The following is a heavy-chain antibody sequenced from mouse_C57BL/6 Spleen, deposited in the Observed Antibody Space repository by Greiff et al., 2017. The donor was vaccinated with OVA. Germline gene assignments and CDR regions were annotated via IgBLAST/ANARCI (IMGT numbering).Heavy chain of an antibody. CDR3: ASGVDGDSCEFAY. V-gene: IGHV1-53*01. CDR1: GYTFTSYW. J-gene: IGHJ3*01. CDR2: INPSNGGT. Sequence: QVQLQQPGTELVKPGASVKLSCKASGYTFTSYWMPWVKQRPGQGLEWIGNINPSNGGTNYNEKFKSKATLTVDKSYSTAYMQLSSLTSEDSAVYVCASGVDGDSCEFAYWGQGTLVTVSA. D-gene: IGHD2-13*01.